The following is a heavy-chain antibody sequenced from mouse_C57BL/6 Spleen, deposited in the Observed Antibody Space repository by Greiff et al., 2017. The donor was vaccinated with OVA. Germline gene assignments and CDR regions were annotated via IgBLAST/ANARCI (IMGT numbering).Heavy chain of an antibody. D-gene: IGHD3-2*02. J-gene: IGHJ2*01. CDR1: GFNIKDDY. Sequence: EVQLQQSGAELVRPGASVKLSCTASGFNIKDDYMHWVKQRPEQGQEWIGWIDPENGDTEYASKFQGKATITADTSSNTAYLQLSSLTSEDTAVYYCTTWTAQATDYWGQGTTLTVSS. V-gene: IGHV14-4*01. CDR2: IDPENGDT. CDR3: TTWTAQATDY.